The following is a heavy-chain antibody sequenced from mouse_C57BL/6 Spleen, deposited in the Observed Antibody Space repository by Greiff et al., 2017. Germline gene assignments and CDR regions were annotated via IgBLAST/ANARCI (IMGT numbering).Heavy chain of an antibody. CDR2: IYPGSGST. J-gene: IGHJ2*01. CDR3: ARGDYDEYYFDY. V-gene: IGHV1-55*01. D-gene: IGHD2-4*01. Sequence: QVQLQQPGAELVKPGASVKMSCKASGYTFTSYWITWVKQRPGQGLEWIGEIYPGSGSTNYNEKFKSKATLTVDTSSSTAYMQLISLTSEDSAVYYCARGDYDEYYFDYWGQGTTLTVSS. CDR1: GYTFTSYW.